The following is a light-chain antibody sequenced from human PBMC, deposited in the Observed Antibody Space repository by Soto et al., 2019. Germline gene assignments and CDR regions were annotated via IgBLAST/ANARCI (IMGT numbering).Light chain of an antibody. V-gene: IGLV2-18*02. Sequence: QSALTQPPSVSGSPGQSVTISFTGTSSDFGKYDRVSWYQQPPGTAPKLIIYEVTNRPSGVPARFSGSKSGNTASLTISGLQAEDEADYYCSSYISTSRYVFGAGTKLTVL. CDR3: SSYISTSRYV. CDR1: SSDFGKYDR. J-gene: IGLJ1*01. CDR2: EVT.